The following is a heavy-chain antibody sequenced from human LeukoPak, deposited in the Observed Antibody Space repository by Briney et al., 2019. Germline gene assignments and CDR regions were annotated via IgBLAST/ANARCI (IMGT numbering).Heavy chain of an antibody. CDR2: IYSSGST. V-gene: IGHV3-66*01. J-gene: IGHJ4*02. D-gene: IGHD3-9*01. CDR1: GFTISSNY. Sequence: GGSLSLSCAASGFTISSNYMGWVRQAPGKGLEWVSVIYSSGSTYYADSVKGRFTISRDNSKNTLYLQMNSLRAEDTAVYYCARVHYDVLTNYFYFDYWGQGTLVTVSS. CDR3: ARVHYDVLTNYFYFDY.